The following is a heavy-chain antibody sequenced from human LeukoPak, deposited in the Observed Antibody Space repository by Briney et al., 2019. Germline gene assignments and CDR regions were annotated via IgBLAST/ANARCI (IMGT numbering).Heavy chain of an antibody. J-gene: IGHJ6*02. CDR1: GFTFSDYY. D-gene: IGHD2-2*02. CDR3: ARDKCSSTSCYTEEAYYYYGMDV. CDR2: ISSSGSTI. V-gene: IGHV3-11*01. Sequence: PGGSLRLSCAASGFTFSDYYMSWIRQAPGKGLEWVSYISSSGSTIYYADSVKGRFTISRDNAKNSLYLQMNSLRAEDTAVYYCARDKCSSTSCYTEEAYYYYGMDVWGQGTTVTVSS.